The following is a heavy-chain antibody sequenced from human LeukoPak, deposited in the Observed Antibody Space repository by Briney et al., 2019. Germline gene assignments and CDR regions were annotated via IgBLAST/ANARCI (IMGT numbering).Heavy chain of an antibody. Sequence: SETLSLTCTVSGGSISSGSYYWSWIRQPAGKGLEWIGRIYTSGSTNYNPSLKSRVTISVDTSKNQFSLKLSSVTAADTAVYYCAGGYYYDSSGYYKSDYWAREPWSPSPQ. D-gene: IGHD3-22*01. CDR1: GGSISSGSYY. V-gene: IGHV4-61*02. J-gene: IGHJ4*02. CDR2: IYTSGST. CDR3: AGGYYYDSSGYYKSDY.